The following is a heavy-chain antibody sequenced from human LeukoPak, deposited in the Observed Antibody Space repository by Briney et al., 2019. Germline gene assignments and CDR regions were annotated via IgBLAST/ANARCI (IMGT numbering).Heavy chain of an antibody. V-gene: IGHV4-31*01. CDR3: ARDRGSTYYYDSSGSRWFDP. J-gene: IGHJ5*02. CDR2: IYYSGST. CDR1: GGSISSGGYY. Sequence: SETLSLTCTVSGGSISSGGYYWSWIRQHPGKGLEWIGYIYYSGSTYYNPSLKSQVTISVDTSKNQFSLKLSSVTAADTAVYYYARDRGSTYYYDSSGSRWFDPWGQGTLVTVSS. D-gene: IGHD3-22*01.